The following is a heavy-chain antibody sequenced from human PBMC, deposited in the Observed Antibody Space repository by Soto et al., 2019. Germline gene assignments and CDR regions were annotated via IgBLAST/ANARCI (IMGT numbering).Heavy chain of an antibody. D-gene: IGHD6-19*01. CDR1: GGSISSSNW. J-gene: IGHJ4*02. CDR2: IYHSGST. CDR3: ARLAQWLASYFDY. Sequence: HWETLSISCTVSGGSISSSNWWSWVSQPPGKGLEWIGEIYHSGSTNYNPSLKSRVTISVDKSKNQFSLKLSSVTAADTAVYYCARLAQWLASYFDYWGQGTLVTVSS. V-gene: IGHV4-4*02.